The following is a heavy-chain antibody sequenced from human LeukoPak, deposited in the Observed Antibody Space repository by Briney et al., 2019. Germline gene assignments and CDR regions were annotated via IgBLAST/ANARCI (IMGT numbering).Heavy chain of an antibody. J-gene: IGHJ4*02. V-gene: IGHV1-69*05. CDR3: ARVGPDGYTGGVDY. D-gene: IGHD5-24*01. CDR2: IIPIFGTA. CDR1: GGTFSSYA. Sequence: SVKVSCKASGGTFSSYAISGVRQAPGQGLEGMGGIIPIFGTANYAQKFQGRVTITTDESTSTAYMELRSLRSEDTAVYYCARVGPDGYTGGVDYWGQGTLVTVSS.